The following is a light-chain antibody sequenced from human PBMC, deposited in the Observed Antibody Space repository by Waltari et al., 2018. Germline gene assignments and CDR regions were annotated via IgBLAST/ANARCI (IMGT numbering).Light chain of an antibody. J-gene: IGKJ2*01. CDR1: QSVGNN. Sequence: EIEMTQSPATLSVSPGERVTLSCRASQSVGNNLAWYQQRPGQAPRLLIYVASTRATDISDRFSGSGSGTDFTLTISALQSEDLAVYYCHQYNHWPTFTFGQGTKLQIE. CDR2: VAS. V-gene: IGKV3-15*01. CDR3: HQYNHWPTFT.